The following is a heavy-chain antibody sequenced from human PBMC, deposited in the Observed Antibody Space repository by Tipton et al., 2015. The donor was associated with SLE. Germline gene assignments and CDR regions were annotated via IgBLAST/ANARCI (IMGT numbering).Heavy chain of an antibody. Sequence: SLRLSCAAPGFTFSSYAMCWVRQAPGKGLEWVSAISGSGGSTYYADSVKGRFTISRDNSKNTLYLQMNSLSAEDTAVYYCAKETGSSYFDYWGQGTLVTVSS. D-gene: IGHD2-15*01. CDR2: ISGSGGST. J-gene: IGHJ4*02. V-gene: IGHV3-23*01. CDR3: AKETGSSYFDY. CDR1: GFTFSSYA.